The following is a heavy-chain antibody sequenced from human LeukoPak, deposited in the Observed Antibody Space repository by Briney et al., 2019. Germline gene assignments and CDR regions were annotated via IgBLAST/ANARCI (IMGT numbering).Heavy chain of an antibody. D-gene: IGHD6-19*01. CDR2: INHSGST. Sequence: SETLSLTCAVYGGSFSGYYWSWIRQPPGKGLEWIGEINHSGSTNYNPSLKSRVTISVDTSKNQFSLKLSSVTAADTAVYYCARGRKSAVAGTCAFQHWGQGTLATVSS. J-gene: IGHJ1*01. V-gene: IGHV4-34*01. CDR3: ARGRKSAVAGTCAFQH. CDR1: GGSFSGYY.